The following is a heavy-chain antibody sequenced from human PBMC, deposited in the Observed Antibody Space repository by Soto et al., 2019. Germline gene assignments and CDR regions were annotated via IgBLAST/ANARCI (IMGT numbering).Heavy chain of an antibody. CDR1: GGSISSGGYS. V-gene: IGHV4-30-2*01. J-gene: IGHJ6*02. CDR3: ARSTYYYDSSGYYTGGMDV. Sequence: QLQLQESGSGLVKPSQTLSLTCAVSGGSISSGGYSWSWIRQPPGKGLEWIGYIYHSGSTYYNPSLKSRVTISVDRSKNQFSLKLSSVTAADTAVYYCARSTYYYDSSGYYTGGMDVWGQGTTVTVSS. CDR2: IYHSGST. D-gene: IGHD3-22*01.